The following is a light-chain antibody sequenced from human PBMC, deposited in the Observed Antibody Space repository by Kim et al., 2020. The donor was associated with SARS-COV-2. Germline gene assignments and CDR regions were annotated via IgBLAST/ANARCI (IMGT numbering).Light chain of an antibody. J-gene: IGKJ4*01. CDR1: HSVSSN. CDR2: GAS. V-gene: IGKV3-15*01. CDR3: QQYNNWPLT. Sequence: VSPGERATLSCRASHSVSSNLAWYQQKPGQAPRLLIYGASTRATGIPARFSGSGSGTEFTLIISSLQSEDFAVYYCQQYNNWPLTFGGGTKVDIK.